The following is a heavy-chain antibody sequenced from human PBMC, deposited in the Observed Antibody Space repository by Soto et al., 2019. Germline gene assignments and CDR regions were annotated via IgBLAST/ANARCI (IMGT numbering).Heavy chain of an antibody. D-gene: IGHD3-3*01. Sequence: PSETLSPTCIVSGGSISSNDFYWSWIRQHPGKGLEWIGYIYYSGNTYYNPSLKSRVTILVDTSKNQFSLKVSSVTAADTAVYYCARLGGYYHAFDLWGQGTLVTVSS. J-gene: IGHJ4*02. CDR1: GGSISSNDFY. CDR2: IYYSGNT. CDR3: ARLGGYYHAFDL. V-gene: IGHV4-31*03.